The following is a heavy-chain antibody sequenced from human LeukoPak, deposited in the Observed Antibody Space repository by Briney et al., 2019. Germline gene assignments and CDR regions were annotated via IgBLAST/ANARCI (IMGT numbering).Heavy chain of an antibody. CDR3: TTVIGEQQLVDVSDYYYGMDV. CDR2: ISSSSSYI. Sequence: PGGSLRLSCAASGFTFSSYSMNWVRQAPGKGLEWVSSISSSSSYIYYADSVKGRFTISRDNAKNTLYLQMNSLKTEDTAVYYCTTVIGEQQLVDVSDYYYGMDVWGQGTTVTVSS. CDR1: GFTFSSYS. V-gene: IGHV3-21*03. D-gene: IGHD6-13*01. J-gene: IGHJ6*02.